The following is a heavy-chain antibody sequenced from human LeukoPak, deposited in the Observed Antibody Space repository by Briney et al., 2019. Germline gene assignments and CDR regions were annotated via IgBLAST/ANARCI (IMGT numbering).Heavy chain of an antibody. J-gene: IGHJ4*02. D-gene: IGHD5-18*01. CDR3: ARHLRGYSYGYVFDY. V-gene: IGHV4-59*08. CDR1: GGSISSND. CDR2: IYYSGST. Sequence: SETLSLTCTVSGGSISSNDWSWIRQPPGKGLEWIGYIYYSGSTNYNPSLKSRVTISVDASKNQFSLKLSSVTAADTAVYYCARHLRGYSYGYVFDYWGQGTLVTVSS.